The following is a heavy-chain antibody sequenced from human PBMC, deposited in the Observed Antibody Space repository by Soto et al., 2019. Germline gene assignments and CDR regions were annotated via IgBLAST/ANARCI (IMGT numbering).Heavy chain of an antibody. V-gene: IGHV4-34*01. D-gene: IGHD3-22*01. CDR2: INHSGST. J-gene: IGHJ3*02. Sequence: SETLSLTCAVYGGSFSGYYWSWIRQPPGKGLEWIGEINHSGSTNYNPSLKSRVTISVDTSKNQFSLKLSSVTAADTAVYYCARGWATMIVVAPDAFDIWGQGTMVTVSS. CDR3: ARGWATMIVVAPDAFDI. CDR1: GGSFSGYY.